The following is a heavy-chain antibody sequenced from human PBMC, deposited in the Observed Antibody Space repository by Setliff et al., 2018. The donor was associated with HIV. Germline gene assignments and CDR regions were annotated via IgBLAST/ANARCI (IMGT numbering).Heavy chain of an antibody. CDR3: ARYDILTGFPDY. D-gene: IGHD3-9*01. J-gene: IGHJ4*02. CDR2: LYYSGTT. V-gene: IGHV4-39*07. Sequence: PSETLSLTCIVSGGSISNSDYYWVWIRQSPGKGLEWIGTLYYSGTTYYNPSLKSRVTMSVDTSENQFSLKLSSVTAADTAVYYCARYDILTGFPDYWGQGTLVTVSS. CDR1: GGSISNSDYY.